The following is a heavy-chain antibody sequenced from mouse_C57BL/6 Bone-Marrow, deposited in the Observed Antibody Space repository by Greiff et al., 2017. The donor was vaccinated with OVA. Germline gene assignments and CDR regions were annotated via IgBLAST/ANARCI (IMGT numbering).Heavy chain of an antibody. CDR2: IDPETGGT. CDR3: TRYWAWFAY. Sequence: QVQLQQSGAELVRPGASVTLSCKASGYTFTDYEMHWVKQTPVHGLAWIGAIDPETGGTAYNQKFKGKAILTADKSSSTAYMERLSLTADDSAVYYCTRYWAWFAYWGQGTLVTVSA. J-gene: IGHJ3*01. D-gene: IGHD4-1*01. CDR1: GYTFTDYE. V-gene: IGHV1-15*01.